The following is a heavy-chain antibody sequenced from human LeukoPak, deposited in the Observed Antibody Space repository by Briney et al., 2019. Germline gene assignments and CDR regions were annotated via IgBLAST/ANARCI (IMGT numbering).Heavy chain of an antibody. J-gene: IGHJ4*02. Sequence: GGSLRLSCAASGFTFSSYAMSWVRQAPGKGLEWVSAISGSGGSTYYADSVKGRFTISRDNSKNTLHLQMNSLRAEDTAVYYCAKEAMVRGVIRYYFDYWGQGTLVTVSS. CDR3: AKEAMVRGVIRYYFDY. D-gene: IGHD3-10*01. CDR1: GFTFSSYA. V-gene: IGHV3-23*01. CDR2: ISGSGGST.